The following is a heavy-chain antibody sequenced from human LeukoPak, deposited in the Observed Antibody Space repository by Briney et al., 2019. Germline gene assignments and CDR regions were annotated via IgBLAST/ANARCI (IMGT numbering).Heavy chain of an antibody. CDR3: ARHAIYSDSSSAFDI. D-gene: IGHD6-6*01. V-gene: IGHV5-51*01. CDR2: IYPGDSNT. CDR1: GYSFTSYW. J-gene: IGHJ3*02. Sequence: NLGESLKVSCKGSGYSFTSYWIGWVRQMPGKGLDWMGIIYPGDSNTRYSPSLQGQVTISADKSISTAYLQWSSLKASDTAMYYCARHAIYSDSSSAFDIWGQGTMVTVSS.